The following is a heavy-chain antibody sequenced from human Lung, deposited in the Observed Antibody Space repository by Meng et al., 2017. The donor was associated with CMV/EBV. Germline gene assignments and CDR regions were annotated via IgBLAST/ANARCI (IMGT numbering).Heavy chain of an antibody. D-gene: IGHD2-2*01. V-gene: IGHV4-39*01. CDR3: AGLCIVVVPAAICPMDV. J-gene: IGHJ6*02. CDR1: GGSISSSSYY. CDR2: IYYSGST. Sequence: SXTXSLXCTVYGGSISSSSYYWGWIRQPPGKGLEWIGSIYYSGSTYYNPSLKSRVTISVDTSKNQFSLKLSSVTAADTAVYYCAGLCIVVVPAAICPMDVWXQGTXVTVSS.